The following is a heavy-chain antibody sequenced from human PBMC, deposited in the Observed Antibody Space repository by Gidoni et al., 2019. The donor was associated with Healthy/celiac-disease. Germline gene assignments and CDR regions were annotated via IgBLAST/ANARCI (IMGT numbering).Heavy chain of an antibody. CDR1: GFTFSSNS. J-gene: IGHJ6*02. D-gene: IGHD4-4*01. Sequence: EVQLVESGGGLVQPGGSLRLSCAACGFTFSSNSMTWVRQAPGKGLEWVSYISSSSSTIYYADSVKGRFTISRDNAKNSLYLQMNSLRDEDTAVYYCARDQMTTVMGIYYYYGMDVWGQGTTVTVSS. CDR3: ARDQMTTVMGIYYYYGMDV. V-gene: IGHV3-48*02. CDR2: ISSSSSTI.